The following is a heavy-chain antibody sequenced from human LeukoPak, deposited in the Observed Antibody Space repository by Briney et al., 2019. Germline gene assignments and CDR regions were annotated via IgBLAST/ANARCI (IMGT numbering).Heavy chain of an antibody. CDR1: GGSFSGYF. J-gene: IGHJ4*02. D-gene: IGHD1-26*01. Sequence: SETLSLTCAVYGGSFSGYFWSWIRQPPGKGLEWIGEINHSGTTNYNPSLKSRVTISVDTSKNQFSLKLNSVTVADTAVFYCARGLNGYSGTYYGFDYWGQATLVTVSS. CDR3: ARGLNGYSGTYYGFDY. CDR2: INHSGTT. V-gene: IGHV4-34*01.